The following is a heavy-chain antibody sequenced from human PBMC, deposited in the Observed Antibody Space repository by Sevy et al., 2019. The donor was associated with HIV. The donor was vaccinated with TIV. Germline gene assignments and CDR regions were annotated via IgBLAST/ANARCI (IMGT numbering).Heavy chain of an antibody. J-gene: IGHJ5*02. V-gene: IGHV1-2*02. CDR1: GYTFTGYH. CDR2: INPVSGAT. CDR3: ARDLYCTSTGCYSAFDP. Sequence: ASVKVSCKASGYTFTGYHLHWVRQAPGQGLEWMGWINPVSGATNYAQEFQGRVTMTRDTSITTVYIELNRLRSDDTAVYYCARDLYCTSTGCYSAFDPWGQNPGHRLL. D-gene: IGHD2-2*01.